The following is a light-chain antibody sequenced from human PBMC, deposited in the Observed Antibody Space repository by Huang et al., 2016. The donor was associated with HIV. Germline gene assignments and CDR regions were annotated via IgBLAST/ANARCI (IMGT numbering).Light chain of an antibody. Sequence: DIQMTQSPSSLSAFVGDRVTITCRASPGISNYLAWYQQIPGKVPKLLIYAASTLQSGVPARFSGSGSRTDFTLTISSLQPEDAATYYCQKYDSAPLTFGGGTKVEIK. V-gene: IGKV1-27*01. CDR1: PGISNY. CDR3: QKYDSAPLT. J-gene: IGKJ4*01. CDR2: AAS.